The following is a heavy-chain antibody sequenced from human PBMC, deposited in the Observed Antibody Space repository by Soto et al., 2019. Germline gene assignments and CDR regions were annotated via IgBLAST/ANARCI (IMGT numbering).Heavy chain of an antibody. CDR2: IYYSGST. Sequence: SETLSLTCTVSGGSISSYYWSWIRQPPGKGLEWIGYIYYSGSTNYNPSLKSRVTISVDTSKNQFSLKLSSVTAADAAVYYCARSLAGNFDYWGQGTLVTVSS. CDR3: ARSLAGNFDY. V-gene: IGHV4-59*01. J-gene: IGHJ4*02. CDR1: GGSISSYY.